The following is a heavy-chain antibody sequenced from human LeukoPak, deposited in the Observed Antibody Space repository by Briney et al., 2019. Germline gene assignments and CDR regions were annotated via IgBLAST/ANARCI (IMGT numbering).Heavy chain of an antibody. V-gene: IGHV4-34*01. CDR3: ARGPTSDGYSSGWYLNY. J-gene: IGHJ4*02. D-gene: IGHD6-19*01. CDR2: INHSGST. Sequence: PSETLSLTCAVYGGSFSGYYWSWIRQPPGKGREWIGEINHSGSTNYNPSLKSRVTISVDTSKSQFSLKLRSVTAADTAVYYCARGPTSDGYSSGWYLNYWGQGTLVTVSS. CDR1: GGSFSGYY.